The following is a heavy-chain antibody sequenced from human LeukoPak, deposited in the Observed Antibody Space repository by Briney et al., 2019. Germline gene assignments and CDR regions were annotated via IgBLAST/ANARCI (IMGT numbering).Heavy chain of an antibody. CDR1: GGSMNSHY. CDR2: IHSTGDR. Sequence: SETLSLTCAVSGGSMNSHYWSWIRQPPGKGLEWIGFIHSTGDRSQNPSLRGQATISLDTSKNQFSLRLSSVTVADTAVYYCARDGARLTGTSGMDVWGHGTTVTVSS. V-gene: IGHV4-59*11. CDR3: ARDGARLTGTSGMDV. J-gene: IGHJ6*02. D-gene: IGHD4-17*01.